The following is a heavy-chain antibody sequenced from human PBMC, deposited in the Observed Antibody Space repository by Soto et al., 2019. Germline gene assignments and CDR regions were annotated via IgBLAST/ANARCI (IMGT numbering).Heavy chain of an antibody. Sequence: ASVKVSCKASGYTFTSYDINWVRQATGQGLEWMGWMNPNSGNTGNAQKFQGRVTMTRNTSISKAYMELNSQRSEDTAVYYCASLWFGERDYYYYGMDVWGQGTTVTVSS. J-gene: IGHJ6*02. CDR1: GYTFTSYD. CDR3: ASLWFGERDYYYYGMDV. CDR2: MNPNSGNT. D-gene: IGHD3-10*01. V-gene: IGHV1-8*01.